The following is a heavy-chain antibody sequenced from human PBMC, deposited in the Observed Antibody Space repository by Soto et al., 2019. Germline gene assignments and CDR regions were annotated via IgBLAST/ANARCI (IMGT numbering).Heavy chain of an antibody. CDR3: ARTDSSLFDI. CDR1: GFTFSSYA. CDR2: ISYDGSNK. D-gene: IGHD3-22*01. J-gene: IGHJ3*02. V-gene: IGHV3-30-3*01. Sequence: GALRLSCAASGFTFSSYAMHWVRQAPGKGLEWVAVISYDGSNKYYADSVKGRFTISRDNSKNTLYLQMNSLRAEDTAVYYCARTDSSLFDIWGQGTMVTVSS.